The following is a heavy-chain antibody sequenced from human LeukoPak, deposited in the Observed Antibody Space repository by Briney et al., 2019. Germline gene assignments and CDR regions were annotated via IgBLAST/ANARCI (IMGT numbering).Heavy chain of an antibody. Sequence: GGSLRLSCAASGFTFSSYWMSWVRQAPGKRLEWVANIKQDGSEKYYVDSVKGRFTISRDNAKNSLYLQMNSLRAEDTAVYYCARESGDGYNPYYYYYMDVWGKGTTVTVSS. CDR2: IKQDGSEK. J-gene: IGHJ6*03. CDR1: GFTFSSYW. V-gene: IGHV3-7*01. D-gene: IGHD5-24*01. CDR3: ARESGDGYNPYYYYYMDV.